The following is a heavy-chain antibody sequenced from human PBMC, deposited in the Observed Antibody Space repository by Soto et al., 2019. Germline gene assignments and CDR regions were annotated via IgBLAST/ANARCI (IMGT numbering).Heavy chain of an antibody. Sequence: LRLSCAASGFTFSSYAMSWVRQAPGKGLEWVSAISGSGGSTYYADSVKGRFTIPRDNSKNTLYLQMNSLRAEDTAVYYCAKDLGTYDFWSGYCFDYWGQGTLVTVS. CDR2: ISGSGGST. V-gene: IGHV3-23*01. CDR1: GFTFSSYA. D-gene: IGHD3-3*01. J-gene: IGHJ4*02. CDR3: AKDLGTYDFWSGYCFDY.